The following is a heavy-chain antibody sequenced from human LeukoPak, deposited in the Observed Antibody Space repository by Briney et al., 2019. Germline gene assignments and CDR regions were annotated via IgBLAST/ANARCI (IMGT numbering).Heavy chain of an antibody. CDR1: GGSISSYY. V-gene: IGHV4-59*01. CDR3: ACTTTGYYYGMDV. J-gene: IGHJ6*02. CDR2: IYYSGST. D-gene: IGHD1-1*01. Sequence: PSETLSLTCTVSGGSISSYYWSWIRQPPGKGLEWIGYIYYSGSTNYNPSLKSRVTISVDTSKNQFSLKLSSVTAADTAVYYCACTTTGYYYGMDVWGQGTTVTVSS.